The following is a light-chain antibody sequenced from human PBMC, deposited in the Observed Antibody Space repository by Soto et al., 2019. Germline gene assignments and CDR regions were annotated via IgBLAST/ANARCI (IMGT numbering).Light chain of an antibody. CDR3: QQRSSWPIT. V-gene: IGKV3-11*01. Sequence: IVLTQSPATLSLSPGERATLSCRASQSVTSYLAWYQQRPGQAPSLLIYDASRRATGIPARFSGSGSGADFTLTIRTLEPEDCAVYYCQQRSSWPITFGQGTRLEIK. CDR1: QSVTSY. J-gene: IGKJ5*01. CDR2: DAS.